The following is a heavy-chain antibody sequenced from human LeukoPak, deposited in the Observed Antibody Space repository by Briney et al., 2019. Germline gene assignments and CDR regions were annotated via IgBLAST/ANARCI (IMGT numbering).Heavy chain of an antibody. V-gene: IGHV3-74*01. CDR3: ARAGGSGSLGY. J-gene: IGHJ4*02. CDR1: GFTFSSYW. D-gene: IGHD3-10*01. CDR2: IYSDGSNT. Sequence: GGSLRLSCSASGFTFSSYWMHWVRQAPGKGLVWVSRIYSDGSNTNYADSVKGRFTISRNNAKNTLYLQMNSLRAEDTAVYYCARAGGSGSLGYWGQGTLVTVSS.